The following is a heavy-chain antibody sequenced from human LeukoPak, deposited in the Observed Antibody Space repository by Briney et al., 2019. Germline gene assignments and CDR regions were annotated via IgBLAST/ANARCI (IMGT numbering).Heavy chain of an antibody. D-gene: IGHD6-19*01. CDR2: INPNSGGT. V-gene: IGHV1-2*06. J-gene: IGHJ4*02. CDR1: GYTFTGYY. Sequence: ASVKVSCKASGYTFTGYYMHWVRQAPGQGLEWMGRINPNSGGTNYAQKFQGRVTMTRDTSISTAYMELSSLRSEDTAVYYCARRRESSGLIFDYWGQGTLVTVSS. CDR3: ARRRESSGLIFDY.